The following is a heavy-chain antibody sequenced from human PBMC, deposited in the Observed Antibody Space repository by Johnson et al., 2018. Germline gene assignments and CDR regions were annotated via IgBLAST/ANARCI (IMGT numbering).Heavy chain of an antibody. CDR2: ISSDGSST. J-gene: IGHJ6*03. CDR3: EKMKGRTPHYHVCMDV. V-gene: IGHV3-74*02. Sequence: VQLQESGGGLVQPGGSLRLSCAASGFTLSSYWMHWVRQAPGKGLVWVSRISSDGSSTSYADSVKGRFTISRDNSKNTLYLQMNSLRAGDTAVYYCEKMKGRTPHYHVCMDVWGKGTTVTVSS. CDR1: GFTLSSYW. D-gene: IGHD3-16*01.